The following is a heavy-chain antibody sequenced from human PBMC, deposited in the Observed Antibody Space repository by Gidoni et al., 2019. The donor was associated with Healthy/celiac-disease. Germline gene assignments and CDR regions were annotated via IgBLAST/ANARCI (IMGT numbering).Heavy chain of an antibody. Sequence: EVQLVESGGGLVNPGGSLRLSCAASGFTFSSYSMNWVRQAPGKGLECVSSISSSSSYIYYAYSVKGQFTISRDNAKNSLYLQMNSLRAEDTAVYYCGRDPDSSGYWVGAFDIWGQGTMVTVSS. J-gene: IGHJ3*02. V-gene: IGHV3-21*01. CDR3: GRDPDSSGYWVGAFDI. D-gene: IGHD3-22*01. CDR1: GFTFSSYS. CDR2: ISSSSSYI.